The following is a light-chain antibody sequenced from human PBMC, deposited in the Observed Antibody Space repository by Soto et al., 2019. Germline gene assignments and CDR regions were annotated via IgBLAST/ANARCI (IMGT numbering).Light chain of an antibody. Sequence: SALAQPRSVSGSPGQLLTISCTGTSSDVDDYRYVSWYQQYPGKAPKLVIYDGTKRPSGVPDRFSGSNSGNTASLTISGLQAEDEADYYCCSYVTTPEIFGTGTKVTVL. V-gene: IGLV2-11*01. CDR2: DGT. J-gene: IGLJ1*01. CDR3: CSYVTTPEI. CDR1: SSDVDDYRY.